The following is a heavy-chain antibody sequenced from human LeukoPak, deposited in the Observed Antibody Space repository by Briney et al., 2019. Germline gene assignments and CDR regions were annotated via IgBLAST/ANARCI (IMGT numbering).Heavy chain of an antibody. J-gene: IGHJ4*02. CDR1: GGSISSSRYY. D-gene: IGHD6-19*01. Sequence: SETLSLTCTVSGGSISSSRYYWGWIRQPPGKGLEWIGSIYYSGRTHYNPSLKSRVTISVDTSKNQFSLKLSSVTAADTAVYYCARTYSSGWYEGADYWGQGILVTVSS. CDR2: IYYSGRT. V-gene: IGHV4-39*01. CDR3: ARTYSSGWYEGADY.